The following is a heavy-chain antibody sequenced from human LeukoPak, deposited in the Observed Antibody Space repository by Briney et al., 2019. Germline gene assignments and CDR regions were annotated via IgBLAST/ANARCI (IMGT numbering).Heavy chain of an antibody. J-gene: IGHJ5*02. Sequence: GASVKVSCKASGYTFTGYYMHWVRQAPGQGLEWMGWINPNSGGTNYAQKFQGRVTMTRGTSISTAYMELSRLRSDDTAVYYCARDHCSGGSCYAYNWFDPWGQGTLVTVSS. V-gene: IGHV1-2*02. D-gene: IGHD2-15*01. CDR1: GYTFTGYY. CDR2: INPNSGGT. CDR3: ARDHCSGGSCYAYNWFDP.